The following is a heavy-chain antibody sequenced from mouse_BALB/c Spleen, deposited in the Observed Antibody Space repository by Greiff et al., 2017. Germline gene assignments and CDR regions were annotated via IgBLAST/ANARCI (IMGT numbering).Heavy chain of an antibody. CDR3: ARGFGNYAMDY. J-gene: IGHJ4*01. CDR1: GYSITSGYY. D-gene: IGHD1-1*02. Sequence: EVKLQQSGPGLVKPSQSLSLTCSVTGYSITSGYYWNWIRQFPGNKLEWMGYISYDGSNNYNPSLKNRISITRDTSKNQFFLKLNSVTTEDTATYYCARGFGNYAMDYWGQGTSVTVSS. CDR2: ISYDGSN. V-gene: IGHV3-6*02.